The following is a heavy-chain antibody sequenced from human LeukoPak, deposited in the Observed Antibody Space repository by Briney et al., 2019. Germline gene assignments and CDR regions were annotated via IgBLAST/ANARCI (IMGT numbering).Heavy chain of an antibody. V-gene: IGHV3-21*06. Sequence: PGGSLRLSCAASGFTFSSFKMTWVRQAPGKGLEWVASISPSSTYIYYGDSLKGRVTVSRDNAKSLLFLHMSSLRPDDTAAYYCARDFTGGEYFDSWGQGALVSVSS. CDR1: GFTFSSFK. CDR2: ISPSSTYI. D-gene: IGHD3-16*01. CDR3: ARDFTGGEYFDS. J-gene: IGHJ4*02.